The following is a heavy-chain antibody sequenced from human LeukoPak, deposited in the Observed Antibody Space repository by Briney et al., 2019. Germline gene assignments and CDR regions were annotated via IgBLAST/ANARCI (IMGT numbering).Heavy chain of an antibody. CDR1: GFAFSNYW. V-gene: IGHV3-7*01. Sequence: GGSLRLSCAASGFAFSNYWMSWVRQAPGKGLEWVANIKQDGSVKYYVDSVKGRFTISRDNAKNSLYLQMNSLRAEDTAIYYCAREGYSSSCFDYWGQGTLVTVTS. J-gene: IGHJ4*02. CDR2: IKQDGSVK. D-gene: IGHD5-12*01. CDR3: AREGYSSSCFDY.